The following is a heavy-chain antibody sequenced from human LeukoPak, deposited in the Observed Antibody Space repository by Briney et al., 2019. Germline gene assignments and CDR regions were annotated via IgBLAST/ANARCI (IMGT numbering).Heavy chain of an antibody. D-gene: IGHD3-10*01. CDR3: AKDLGAYYYGSVLDY. Sequence: PGGSLRLSCAASGFTFSNSAMHWVRQAPTKGLEWVAFIRSDGNKKYYADSVKGRFTISRDTSKNTLYLEMSSLRLDDTAVYCCAKDLGAYYYGSVLDYWGRGTRVTVSS. CDR1: GFTFSNSA. V-gene: IGHV3-30*02. J-gene: IGHJ4*01. CDR2: IRSDGNKK.